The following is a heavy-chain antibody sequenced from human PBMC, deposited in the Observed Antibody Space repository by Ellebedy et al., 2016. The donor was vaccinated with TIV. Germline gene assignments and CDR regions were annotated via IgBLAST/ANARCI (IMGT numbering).Heavy chain of an antibody. CDR1: GYTFTRFG. CDR3: ARRPIEEFDY. Sequence: ASVKVSCKASGYTFTRFGMSWVRQAPGQGLEWMGWISAYNGHTNYVQKLQGRVTMTTDTSTSTAYMELRSLRSDDTAMYYCARRPIEEFDYWGQGTLVTVSS. V-gene: IGHV1-18*01. J-gene: IGHJ4*02. D-gene: IGHD3-22*01. CDR2: ISAYNGHT.